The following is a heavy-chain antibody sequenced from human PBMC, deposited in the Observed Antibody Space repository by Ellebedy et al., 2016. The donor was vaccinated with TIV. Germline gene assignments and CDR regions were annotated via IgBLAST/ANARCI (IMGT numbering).Heavy chain of an antibody. CDR3: ARVAPSPDV. J-gene: IGHJ6*02. CDR2: IYDSGAA. V-gene: IGHV4-59*08. Sequence: MPSETLSLTCSVSGGFINSYYWTWIRQPPGKALEWFGSIYDSGAANYNPSLKSRVTLSVDTSNNQFSLRLNSVTAADTAVYFCARVAPSPDVWGQGTTVIVSS. D-gene: IGHD5-12*01. CDR1: GGFINSYY.